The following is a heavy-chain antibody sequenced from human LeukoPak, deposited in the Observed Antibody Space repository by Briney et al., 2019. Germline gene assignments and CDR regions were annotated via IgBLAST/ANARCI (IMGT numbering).Heavy chain of an antibody. D-gene: IGHD1-14*01. J-gene: IGHJ4*02. CDR3: ARGTDY. V-gene: IGHV4-4*07. Sequence: SETLSLTCTVSGGSMNNYYWNWIRQPAGKGLEWIGHIYTSGSTNYNPSLKSRVTISIDTSKNQFFLKLSSVTAADTAVYYCARGTDYWGQGTLVTVSS. CDR1: GGSMNNYY. CDR2: IYTSGST.